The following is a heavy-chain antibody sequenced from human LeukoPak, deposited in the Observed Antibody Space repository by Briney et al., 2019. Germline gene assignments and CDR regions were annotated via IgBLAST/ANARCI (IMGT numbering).Heavy chain of an antibody. CDR3: ARDQFGSSPGNWYFDL. D-gene: IGHD6-6*01. V-gene: IGHV4-59*01. J-gene: IGHJ2*01. CDR2: IYYSGST. CDR1: GGSISSYY. Sequence: SETLSLTCTVSGGSISSYYWSWIRQPPGKGLEWIGYIYYSGSTNCNPSLKSRVTISVDTSKSQFSLKLSSVTAADTAVYYCARDQFGSSPGNWYFDLWGRGTLVTVSS.